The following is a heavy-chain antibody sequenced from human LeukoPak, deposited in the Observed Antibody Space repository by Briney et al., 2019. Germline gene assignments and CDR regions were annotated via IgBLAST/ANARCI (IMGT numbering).Heavy chain of an antibody. CDR2: ISGSSYYI. Sequence: GGSLRLSCLASGFTFSSYTVNWVRQTPGKGLEWVSSISGSSYYIYYADSVRGRFTISRDNAENSVYLQMNSLRAEDTAVYYCAKDPFLNGDYSPFDYWGQGTLVTVSS. D-gene: IGHD4-17*01. V-gene: IGHV3-21*01. J-gene: IGHJ4*02. CDR3: AKDPFLNGDYSPFDY. CDR1: GFTFSSYT.